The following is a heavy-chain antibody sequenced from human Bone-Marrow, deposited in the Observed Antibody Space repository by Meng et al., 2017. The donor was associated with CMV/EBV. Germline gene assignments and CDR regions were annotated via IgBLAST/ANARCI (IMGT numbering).Heavy chain of an antibody. CDR1: GFTFSSYA. Sequence: GESLKISCAASGFTFSSYAMHWVRQAPGKGLEWVAVISYDGSNKYYADSVKGRFTISRDNAKNSLYLQMNSLRAEDTAVYYCASLSGYPESDAFDIWGQGTMVTVSS. J-gene: IGHJ3*02. CDR3: ASLSGYPESDAFDI. D-gene: IGHD3-22*01. CDR2: ISYDGSNK. V-gene: IGHV3-30-3*01.